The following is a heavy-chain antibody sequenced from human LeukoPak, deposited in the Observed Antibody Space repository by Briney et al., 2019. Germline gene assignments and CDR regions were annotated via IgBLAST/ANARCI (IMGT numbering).Heavy chain of an antibody. V-gene: IGHV3-11*01. D-gene: IGHD2-2*02. Sequence: PGGSLRLSCAASGFTFSDYYMSWIRQAPGEGLEWVSYISSSGSTIYYADSVKGRFTISRDNAKNSLYLQMNSLRAEDTAVYYCAREGCSSTSCYTRFYDLSVWGQGTTVTVSS. J-gene: IGHJ6*02. CDR1: GFTFSDYY. CDR2: ISSSGSTI. CDR3: AREGCSSTSCYTRFYDLSV.